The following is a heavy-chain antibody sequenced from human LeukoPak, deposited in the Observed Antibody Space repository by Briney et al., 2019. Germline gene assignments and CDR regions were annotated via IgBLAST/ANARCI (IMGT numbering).Heavy chain of an antibody. D-gene: IGHD1-26*01. V-gene: IGHV3-21*01. CDR3: AKDRLPIVGAKYNWFDP. Sequence: PGGSLRLSCAASGFTFSSYSMNWVRQAPGKGLEWVSSISSSSSYIYYADSVKGRFTISRDNSKNTLYLQMNSLRAEDTAVYYCAKDRLPIVGAKYNWFDPWGQGTLVTVSS. CDR1: GFTFSSYS. J-gene: IGHJ5*02. CDR2: ISSSSSYI.